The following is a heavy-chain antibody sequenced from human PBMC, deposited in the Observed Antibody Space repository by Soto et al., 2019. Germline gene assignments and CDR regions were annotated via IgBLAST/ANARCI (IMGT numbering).Heavy chain of an antibody. J-gene: IGHJ5*02. CDR2: INAGNGNT. Sequence: ASMKVSCKASGYTFTSYAMHWVRQAPGQRLEWMGWINAGNGNTKYSQGFQGRVTITRDTSANTAYMELSSLRSEDTAVYYCAREVPVVMSNCFDPWGQGTLVTVSS. CDR3: AREVPVVMSNCFDP. V-gene: IGHV1-3*01. CDR1: GYTFTSYA. D-gene: IGHD2-2*01.